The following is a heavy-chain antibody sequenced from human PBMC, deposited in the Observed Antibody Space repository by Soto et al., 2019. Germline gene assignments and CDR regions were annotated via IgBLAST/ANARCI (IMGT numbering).Heavy chain of an antibody. D-gene: IGHD5-12*01. V-gene: IGHV3-21*01. J-gene: IGHJ4*02. CDR1: GFTFSSYS. CDR2: IITITGFI. Sequence: GGSLRLSCAASGFTFSSYSMNWVRQAPGKGLEWVSIITITGFIDYADSVKGRFTISRDNAKSSLYLQMNSLRAEDTAVYYCARDSRVYNAYDYNWGQGTLVTVSS. CDR3: ARDSRVYNAYDYN.